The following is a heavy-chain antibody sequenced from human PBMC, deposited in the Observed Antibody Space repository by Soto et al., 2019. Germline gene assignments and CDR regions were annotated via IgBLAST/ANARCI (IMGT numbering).Heavy chain of an antibody. D-gene: IGHD3-3*01. CDR2: ISGSGGST. V-gene: IGHV3-23*01. CDR1: GFTFSSYA. CDR3: AKDRRYDFWSGYLNW. Sequence: GGSLRLSCAASGFTFSSYAMSWVRQAPGKGLEWVSAISGSGGSTYYADSVKGRSTISRDNSKNTLYLQMNSLRAEDTAVYYCAKDRRYDFWSGYLNWWGQGTLVTVSS. J-gene: IGHJ4*02.